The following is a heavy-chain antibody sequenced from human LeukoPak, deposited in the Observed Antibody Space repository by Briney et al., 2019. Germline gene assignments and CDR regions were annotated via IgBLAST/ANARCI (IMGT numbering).Heavy chain of an antibody. CDR3: ARDQISSSSRYNWFDP. J-gene: IGHJ5*02. CDR2: INHSGST. V-gene: IGHV4-34*01. Sequence: PSETLSLTCAVYGGSFSGYYWSWIRQPPGKGLEWIGEINHSGSTNCNPSLKSRVTISVDRSKNQFSLKLSSVTAADTAVYYCARDQISSSSRYNWFDPWGQGTLVTVSS. CDR1: GGSFSGYY. D-gene: IGHD6-6*01.